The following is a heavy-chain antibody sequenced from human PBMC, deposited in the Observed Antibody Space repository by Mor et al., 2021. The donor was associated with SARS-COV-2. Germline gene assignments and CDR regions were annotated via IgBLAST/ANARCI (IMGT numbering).Heavy chain of an antibody. Sequence: GTTDYAAPVRGRFIISRDDSENTLYLQMNSLKTEDAAVYYCTTGGTYYFDSRGSYTLDYWGPGTLVTVSS. CDR3: TTGGTYYFDSRGSYTLDY. CDR2: GTT. J-gene: IGHJ4*02. V-gene: IGHV3-15*01. D-gene: IGHD3-22*01.